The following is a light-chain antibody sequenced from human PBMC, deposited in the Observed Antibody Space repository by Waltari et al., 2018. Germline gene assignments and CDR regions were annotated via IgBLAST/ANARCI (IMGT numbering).Light chain of an antibody. J-gene: IGLJ3*02. Sequence: QTVVTQEPSFSVSPGGTVTLTCGLIFGSVSTKFYPTWYQQTPGQAPRTLMYSTNTRSSGVPDRFSGSILGNKAALTITGAQADDESDYYCVLYMGSGISVFGGGTKLTVL. CDR2: STN. CDR3: VLYMGSGISV. CDR1: FGSVSTKFY. V-gene: IGLV8-61*01.